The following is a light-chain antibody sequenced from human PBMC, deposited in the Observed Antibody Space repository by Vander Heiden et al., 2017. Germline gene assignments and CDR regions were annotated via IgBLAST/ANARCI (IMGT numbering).Light chain of an antibody. CDR1: KLGDKY. CDR2: QDS. V-gene: IGLV3-1*01. Sequence: YELTQPPPVSVSPGQTASITCSGDKLGDKYACWYQQKPGQSPVLVIYQDSKRPSGIPERFSGSNSGNTATLTISGTQAMDEADYYCQAWDSSTVVFGGGTKLTVL. CDR3: QAWDSSTVV. J-gene: IGLJ2*01.